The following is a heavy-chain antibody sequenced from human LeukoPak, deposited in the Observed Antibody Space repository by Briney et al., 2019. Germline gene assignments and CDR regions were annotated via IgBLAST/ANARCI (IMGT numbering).Heavy chain of an antibody. Sequence: GRSLRLSCAASGFTFSNYAMSWVRQAPGKGLEWVSAISGSGTSIYYADSVKGRFTISRDNSKNTLYLQMNSLRAEDTAVYYCAKGGVIVVVTPGYWGQGTLVTVSS. J-gene: IGHJ4*02. CDR2: ISGSGTSI. D-gene: IGHD3-22*01. V-gene: IGHV3-23*01. CDR1: GFTFSNYA. CDR3: AKGGVIVVVTPGY.